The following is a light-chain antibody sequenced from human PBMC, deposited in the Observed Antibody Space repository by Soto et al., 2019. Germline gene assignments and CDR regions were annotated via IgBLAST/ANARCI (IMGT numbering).Light chain of an antibody. CDR2: DAS. CDR1: QSISSW. V-gene: IGKV1-5*01. Sequence: DIQMTQSPSTLSASVGDRVTITCRASQSISSWLAWYQQRPGKAPKLLTYDASSLESGVPSRFSGSGSGTEFTLNISSLQPDDFATYYCQQYGSYFLTFGGGTK. CDR3: QQYGSYFLT. J-gene: IGKJ4*01.